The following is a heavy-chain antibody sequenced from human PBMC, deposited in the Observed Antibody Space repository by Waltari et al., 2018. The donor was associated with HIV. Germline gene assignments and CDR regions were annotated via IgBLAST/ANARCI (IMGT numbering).Heavy chain of an antibody. V-gene: IGHV3-73*01. CDR2: IRTKADRFAT. Sequence: EVQLVQSGGDLVQPGGSLKVSCAASGFSFSGSALHWVRQASGKGMEWIGRIRTKADRFATAYVASVKGRFIMSRDDSESKSYLQMSSLKIEDTAVYYCHRRGKLFRGVVDLDVWGQGTTVIVSS. CDR3: HRRGKLFRGVVDLDV. D-gene: IGHD3-10*01. CDR1: GFSFSGSA. J-gene: IGHJ6*02.